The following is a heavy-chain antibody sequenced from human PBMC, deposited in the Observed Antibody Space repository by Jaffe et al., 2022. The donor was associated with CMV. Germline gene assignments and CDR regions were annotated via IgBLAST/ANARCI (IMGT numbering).Heavy chain of an antibody. Sequence: QVQLQESGPGLVKPSETLSLTCTVSGGSISSYYWSWIRQPPGKGLEWIGYIYYSGSTNYNPSLKSRVTISVDTSKNQFSLKLSSVTAADTAVYYCARTRRDGYKSQPAYYYYYMDVWGKGTTVTVSS. V-gene: IGHV4-59*08. CDR3: ARTRRDGYKSQPAYYYYYMDV. CDR2: IYYSGST. CDR1: GGSISSYY. J-gene: IGHJ6*03. D-gene: IGHD5-12*01.